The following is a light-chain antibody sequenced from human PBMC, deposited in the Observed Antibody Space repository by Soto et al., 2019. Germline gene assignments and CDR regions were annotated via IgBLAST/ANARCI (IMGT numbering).Light chain of an antibody. J-gene: IGKJ1*01. Sequence: EIVLTQSPGSLSLSPGERATLSCRASQSVSSSYLAWYQQKPGQAPRLLIYGASSRATGIPDRFSGSGSGTDFTLTISGLQPDDFATYFCQQFKSGTWTFGQGTKVEVK. CDR2: GAS. CDR1: QSVSSSY. CDR3: QQFKSGTWT. V-gene: IGKV3-20*01.